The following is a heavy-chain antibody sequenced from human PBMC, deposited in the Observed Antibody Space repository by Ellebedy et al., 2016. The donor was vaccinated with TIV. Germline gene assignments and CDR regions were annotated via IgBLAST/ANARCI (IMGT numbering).Heavy chain of an antibody. D-gene: IGHD1-26*01. J-gene: IGHJ4*02. CDR1: GFTFDNYT. V-gene: IGHV3-43*01. Sequence: PGGSLRLSCAASGFTFDNYTMHWVRQAPGKGLEWVSLISWDGGSTYYADSVKGRFTISRDNSKNSLYLQMNSLRTEDTALYYCAKDTAFESGSSRRHLGFDYWGQGTLVTVSS. CDR2: ISWDGGST. CDR3: AKDTAFESGSSRRHLGFDY.